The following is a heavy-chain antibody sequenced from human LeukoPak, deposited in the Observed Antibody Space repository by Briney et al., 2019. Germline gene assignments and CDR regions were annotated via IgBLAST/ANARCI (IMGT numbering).Heavy chain of an antibody. CDR3: ARRGITGTWYYFDN. D-gene: IGHD1/OR15-1a*01. J-gene: IGHJ4*02. V-gene: IGHV4-59*01. CDR1: GGSISTYY. CDR2: IYSSGST. Sequence: PSETLSLTCTVSGGSISTYYWSWIRQPPGKGLEWIGYIYSSGSTNYNPSLRSRVTISVDTSKNQFSLKLSSVTAADTAVYYCARRGITGTWYYFDNWGQGTLVTVSS.